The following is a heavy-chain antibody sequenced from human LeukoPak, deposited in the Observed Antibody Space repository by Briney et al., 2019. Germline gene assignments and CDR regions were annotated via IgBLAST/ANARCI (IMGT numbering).Heavy chain of an antibody. CDR1: GVSISSGDYY. CDR3: ARAAGSAFDS. CDR2: IYHSGST. J-gene: IGHJ4*02. Sequence: PSETLSLTCTVSGVSISSGDYYWSWIRQPPGKGLEWIGYIYHSGSTYCDPSLKSRLTISIDTSTNQFSLRLSSVTAADTAVYYCARAAGSAFDSWGQGTLVTVSS. D-gene: IGHD3-10*01. V-gene: IGHV4-30-4*01.